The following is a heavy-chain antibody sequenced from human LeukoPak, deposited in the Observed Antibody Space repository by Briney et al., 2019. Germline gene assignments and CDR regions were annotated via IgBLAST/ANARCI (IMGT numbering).Heavy chain of an antibody. D-gene: IGHD3-22*01. V-gene: IGHV3-23*01. Sequence: GGSLRLSCAAPGFTFSSYAMSWVRQAPGKGLEWVSAISGSGGSTYYADSMKGRFTISRDNSKNTLYLQMNSLRAEDTAVYYCAKDEYYYDSSGDFDYWGQGTLVTVSS. CDR1: GFTFSSYA. J-gene: IGHJ4*02. CDR3: AKDEYYYDSSGDFDY. CDR2: ISGSGGST.